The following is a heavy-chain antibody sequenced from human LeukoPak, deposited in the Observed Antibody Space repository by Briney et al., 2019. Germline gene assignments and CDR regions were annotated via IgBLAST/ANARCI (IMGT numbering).Heavy chain of an antibody. Sequence: GGSLRLSCAASGFTFSNHAMTWHRQAPGKGLEWVSGISDNGGRTFYADSVKGRFTISRDNSKNTLYVQVNSLGTEDTAAYYCAKGSYYDSSGSFYFDYSGQGTLVTVPS. CDR3: AKGSYYDSSGSFYFDY. CDR2: ISDNGGRT. J-gene: IGHJ4*02. D-gene: IGHD3-22*01. CDR1: GFTFSNHA. V-gene: IGHV3-23*01.